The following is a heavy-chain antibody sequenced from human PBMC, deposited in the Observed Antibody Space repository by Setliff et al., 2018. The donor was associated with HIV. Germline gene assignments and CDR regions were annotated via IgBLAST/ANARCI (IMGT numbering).Heavy chain of an antibody. Sequence: PSETLSLTCTVSGGSISSYYWSWIRQPPGKGLEWIGYIYYSGSTNYNPSLKSRVTISVDTSKNQFSLKLSSVTAADTAVYYRARSPHNYDILTGYRSRGGAFDIWGQGTMVTVS. V-gene: IGHV4-59*01. D-gene: IGHD3-9*01. CDR3: ARSPHNYDILTGYRSRGGAFDI. CDR2: IYYSGST. CDR1: GGSISSYY. J-gene: IGHJ3*02.